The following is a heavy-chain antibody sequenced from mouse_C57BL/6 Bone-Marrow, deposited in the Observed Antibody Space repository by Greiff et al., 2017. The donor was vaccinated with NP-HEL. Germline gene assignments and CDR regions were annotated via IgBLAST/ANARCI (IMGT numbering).Heavy chain of an antibody. CDR3: RGDLLLRAY. V-gene: IGHV1-83*01. CDR2: YSGSGNTY. J-gene: IGHJ3*01. Sequence: VQLQQSGPELVKPGASVKMSCKASGYTFTDYYMHWVKQKPGKGLEWIGEIYSGSGNTYYNEKFKGKATLTADTSSSTAYMQLSSLTSEDSAVYFCARGDLLLRAYWGQGTLVTVSA. CDR1: YTFTDYYM. D-gene: IGHD1-1*01.